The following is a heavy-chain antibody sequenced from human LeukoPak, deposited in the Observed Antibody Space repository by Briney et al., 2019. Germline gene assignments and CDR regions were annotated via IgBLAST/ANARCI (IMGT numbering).Heavy chain of an antibody. CDR2: IYFGGSS. Sequence: GSPRLSCAASGFTVSSNYMSWVRQPPGKGLEWIGSIYFGGSSYYSPSLKSRVTISVDTSKTQFSLKLDSVTAADTAVYYCATRQVVPLFYFDYWGRGTLVTVSS. CDR1: GFTVSSNY. CDR3: ATRQVVPLFYFDY. J-gene: IGHJ4*02. D-gene: IGHD1-1*01. V-gene: IGHV4-39*05.